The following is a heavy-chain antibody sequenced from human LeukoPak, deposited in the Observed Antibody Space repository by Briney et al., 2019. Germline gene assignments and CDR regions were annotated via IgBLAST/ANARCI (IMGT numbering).Heavy chain of an antibody. CDR3: VKYYHDSSGYSHFDY. D-gene: IGHD3-22*01. CDR1: GFTFSSYW. Sequence: HAGGSLRLSCAASGFTFSSYWMSWVRQAPGKGLEWVANIKQDGSEKYYVDSVKGRFTISRDNAKNSLYLQMNSLRAEDTAVYYCVKYYHDSSGYSHFDYWGQGTLVTVSS. CDR2: IKQDGSEK. J-gene: IGHJ4*02. V-gene: IGHV3-7*01.